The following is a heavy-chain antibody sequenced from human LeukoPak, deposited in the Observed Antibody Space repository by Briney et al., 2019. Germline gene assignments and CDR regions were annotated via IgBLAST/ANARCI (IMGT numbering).Heavy chain of an antibody. CDR3: AAIWAMVRGRQLYFYYYMDD. D-gene: IGHD3-10*01. V-gene: IGHV4-39*01. J-gene: IGHJ6*03. CDR2: IYYSGST. Sequence: PSETLSLTCTVSSGSINSSSYYWGWIRQAPGKGLEWIGSIYYSGSTNYNPSLKSRVTMSVDTSKNQFSLNVSSVTAADTAVYYCAAIWAMVRGRQLYFYYYMDDWGKGTTVTVSS. CDR1: SGSINSSSYY.